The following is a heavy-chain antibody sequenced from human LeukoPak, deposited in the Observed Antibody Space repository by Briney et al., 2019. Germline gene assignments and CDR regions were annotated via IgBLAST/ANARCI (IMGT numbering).Heavy chain of an antibody. Sequence: GGSLRLSCAASGFAFNEYSLHWVRQSSGKGLEWLALISENGINSHYADSVKGRFTISRDNSKNTLYLQMHLVRPDDTAIYYCARDLSGPDFRLYFDYWGQGTLVAVSS. CDR2: ISENGINS. V-gene: IGHV3-30*03. CDR3: ARDLSGPDFRLYFDY. CDR1: GFAFNEYS. D-gene: IGHD3-9*01. J-gene: IGHJ4*02.